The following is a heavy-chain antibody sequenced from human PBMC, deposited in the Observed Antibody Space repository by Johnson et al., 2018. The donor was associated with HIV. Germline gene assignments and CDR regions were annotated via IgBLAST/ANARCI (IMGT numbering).Heavy chain of an antibody. CDR3: TTYTTRVTMYVEIKGGAFDI. Sequence: VQLVESGGGLVKPGGSLRLSCAASGFSFSNAWMTWVRQAPGKGLEWIGHIKSKTDGGTTDYAALVKGRFTISRDDSKTTLYLQMNSLKTADTAVDYCTTYTTRVTMYVEIKGGAFDIWGQGTMVTVSS. CDR1: GFSFSNAW. D-gene: IGHD5-18*01. V-gene: IGHV3-15*01. CDR2: IKSKTDGGTT. J-gene: IGHJ3*02.